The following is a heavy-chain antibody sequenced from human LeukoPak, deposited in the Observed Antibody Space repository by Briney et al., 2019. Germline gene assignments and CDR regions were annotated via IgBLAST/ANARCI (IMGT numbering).Heavy chain of an antibody. V-gene: IGHV3-33*01. CDR2: IWYDGSNK. CDR1: GFTFSSYG. J-gene: IGHJ3*02. Sequence: PGGSLRLSCAASGFTFSSYGMHWVRQAPGKGLEWVAVIWYDGSNKYYADSVKGRFTISRDNSKNTLYLQMNSLRAEDTAVYYCARDSSRGGDDAFDIWGQGTMVTVSS. D-gene: IGHD2-21*02. CDR3: ARDSSRGGDDAFDI.